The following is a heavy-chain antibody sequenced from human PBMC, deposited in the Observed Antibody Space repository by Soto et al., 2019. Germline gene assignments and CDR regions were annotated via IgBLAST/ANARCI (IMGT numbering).Heavy chain of an antibody. Sequence: PGGSLRLSCAASGFTFSNYAMHWVRQAPGKGLEWVAVISYDESHKYYADSVKGRFTISRDNSKNTLYLQMNSLRAEDTAVYYCAKDHGAAAVRTYNWFDPWGQGTLVTVSS. V-gene: IGHV3-30-3*01. CDR2: ISYDESHK. CDR1: GFTFSNYA. J-gene: IGHJ5*02. D-gene: IGHD6-13*01. CDR3: AKDHGAAAVRTYNWFDP.